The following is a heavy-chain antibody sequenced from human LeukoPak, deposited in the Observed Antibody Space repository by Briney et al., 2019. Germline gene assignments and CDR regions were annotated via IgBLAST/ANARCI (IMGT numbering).Heavy chain of an antibody. D-gene: IGHD5-12*01. CDR1: GYTFTDYY. Sequence: ASVKVSCKASGYTFTDYYMHWVRQAPGQGLEWMGWINPNSGGTNYARKLQGRVTMTRDTSISTAYMELSRLRSDATAVYYCARGRGYSGYETNWYSDLWGRGTLVTVSS. CDR2: INPNSGGT. CDR3: ARGRGYSGYETNWYSDL. J-gene: IGHJ2*01. V-gene: IGHV1-2*02.